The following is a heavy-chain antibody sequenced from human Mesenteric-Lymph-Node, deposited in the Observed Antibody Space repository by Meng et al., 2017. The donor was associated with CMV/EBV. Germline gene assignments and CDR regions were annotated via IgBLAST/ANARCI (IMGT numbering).Heavy chain of an antibody. J-gene: IGHJ6*02. CDR1: GGSISSGDYF. CDR2: IYYSGST. D-gene: IGHD2-15*01. Sequence: SETLSLTCTVSGGSISSGDYFWSWIRQPPGKGLEWIGSIYYSGSTYYNPSLKSRVTISVDTSKNQFSLKLSSVTAADTAVYYCARIPGVSSYYYYGMDVWGQGTTVTVSS. CDR3: ARIPGVSSYYYYGMDV. V-gene: IGHV4-39*07.